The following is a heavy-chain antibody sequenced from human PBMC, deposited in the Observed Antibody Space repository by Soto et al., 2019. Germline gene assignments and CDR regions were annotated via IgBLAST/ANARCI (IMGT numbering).Heavy chain of an antibody. V-gene: IGHV1-69*13. Sequence: GASVKVSCKASGDTFSSNAFTWVRQAPGQGLEWMGGIIPIFGTANYAQKFQGRVTITADESTSTAYMELSSLRFEDTAVYYCARGLDYYDSGGYPSFQDWGQGTLVTVSS. CDR3: ARGLDYYDSGGYPSFQD. CDR2: IIPIFGTA. D-gene: IGHD3-22*01. CDR1: GDTFSSNA. J-gene: IGHJ1*01.